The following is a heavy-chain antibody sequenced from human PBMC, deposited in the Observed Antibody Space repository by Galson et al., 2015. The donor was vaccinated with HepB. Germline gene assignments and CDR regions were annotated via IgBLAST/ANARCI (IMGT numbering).Heavy chain of an antibody. CDR1: GGSISSYY. Sequence: ETLSLTCTVSGGSISSYYWSWIRQPPGKGLEWIGYIYYSGSTNYNPSLKSRVTISVDTSKNQFSLKLSSVTAADTAVYYCARDSPHSGSYLGGFYYYGMDVWGQGTTVTVSS. CDR3: ARDSPHSGSYLGGFYYYGMDV. V-gene: IGHV4-59*01. D-gene: IGHD1-26*01. J-gene: IGHJ6*02. CDR2: IYYSGST.